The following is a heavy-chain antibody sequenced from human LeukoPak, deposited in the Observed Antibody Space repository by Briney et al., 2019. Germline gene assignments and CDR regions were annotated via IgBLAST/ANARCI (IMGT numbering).Heavy chain of an antibody. D-gene: IGHD6-6*01. CDR3: ARGHTYSSSSWYYFGY. V-gene: IGHV3-7*01. CDR2: IKQDGSEK. J-gene: IGHJ4*02. CDR1: GFTFSSYW. Sequence: GGSLRLSCAASGFTFSSYWMSWVRQAPGKGLEWVANIKQDGSEKYYVDSVKGRFTISRDNAKNSLYLQMNSLRAEDTAVYYCARGHTYSSSSWYYFGYWGQGTLVTVSS.